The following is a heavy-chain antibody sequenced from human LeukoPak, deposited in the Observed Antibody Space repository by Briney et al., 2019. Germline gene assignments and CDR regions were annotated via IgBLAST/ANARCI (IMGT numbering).Heavy chain of an antibody. CDR3: VRDWEWKAARNLFDP. CDR1: GYTFINYG. V-gene: IGHV1-18*01. Sequence: GASVKVPCKASGYTFINYGISWVRQARGQGLEWMGWTSGVNVNTYYAQKFLGRVIMTTDTSTTTAYMELRSLRPDDTAVYYCVRDWEWKAARNLFDPWGQGTRVTVSS. CDR2: TSGVNVNT. D-gene: IGHD6-6*01. J-gene: IGHJ5*02.